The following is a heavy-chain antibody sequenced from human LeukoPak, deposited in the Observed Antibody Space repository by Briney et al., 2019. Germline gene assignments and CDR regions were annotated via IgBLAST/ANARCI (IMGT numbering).Heavy chain of an antibody. Sequence: SVKGRFTVSRENAKNSFYLQMNSLTAGDTAVYYCARAPSGWLYRIDYWGQGTLVTVSS. J-gene: IGHJ4*02. D-gene: IGHD2-2*02. CDR3: ARAPSGWLYRIDY. V-gene: IGHV3-13*01.